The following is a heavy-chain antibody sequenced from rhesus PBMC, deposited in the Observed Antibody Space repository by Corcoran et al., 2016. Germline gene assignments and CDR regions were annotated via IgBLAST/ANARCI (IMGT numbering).Heavy chain of an antibody. V-gene: IGHV1-1*01. CDR3: TRGIAAATGTVDY. Sequence: QVQLVQSGAEIKQPGASVKLSCKASGYTFTSYYMHWVRQAPVQGLEWIGLISPYNGNKSNEQNFQGRGTITTDTSTSTGYMELSSLRSEDTAVYYCTRGIAAATGTVDYWGQGVLVTVSS. CDR2: ISPYNGNK. CDR1: GYTFTSYY. D-gene: IGHD6-43*01. J-gene: IGHJ4*01.